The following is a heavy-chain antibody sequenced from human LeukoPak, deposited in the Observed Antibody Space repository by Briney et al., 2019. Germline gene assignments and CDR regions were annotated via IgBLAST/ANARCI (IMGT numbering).Heavy chain of an antibody. CDR3: ARQVVVVTGRTLYGMDV. Sequence: GESLKISCKGSGYIFTTYWIGWVRQMPGKGLEWMGIIYPGDSDTRYSPSFQGQVTISADKSISTAYLQWSSLKASDTAMYYCARQVVVVTGRTLYGMDVWGQGTTVTVSS. J-gene: IGHJ6*02. V-gene: IGHV5-51*01. CDR2: IYPGDSDT. D-gene: IGHD2-21*02. CDR1: GYIFTTYW.